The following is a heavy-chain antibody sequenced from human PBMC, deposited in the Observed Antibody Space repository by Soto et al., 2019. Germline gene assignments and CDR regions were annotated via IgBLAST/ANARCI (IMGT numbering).Heavy chain of an antibody. J-gene: IGHJ6*03. Sequence: EVQLVESGGGLVQPGGSLRLSCAASGFTFSKYWIHWVHQAPGKGLVWVSRINSDGSRINYADSVRGRFTISRDNAKKTLYLQVNRLGAEDTAVYYCARGASGRYYMDVWGRGTTVTVSS. CDR3: ARGASGRYYMDV. CDR1: GFTFSKYW. D-gene: IGHD3-10*01. CDR2: INSDGSRI. V-gene: IGHV3-74*01.